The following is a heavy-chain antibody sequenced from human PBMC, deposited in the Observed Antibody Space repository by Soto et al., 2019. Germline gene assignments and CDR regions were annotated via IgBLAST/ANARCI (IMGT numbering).Heavy chain of an antibody. CDR2: ISAYNGNI. V-gene: IGHV1-18*01. D-gene: IGHD3-10*01. J-gene: IGHJ4*02. Sequence: ASVKVSCKXSGYMFISYGINWVRQAPGQGLEWMGWISAYNGNIKYAQNLQGRVTMTTDTSTSTAYMEMRSLRSDDTAVYYCVRDLDGSGSYYTDYWGPGTLVTVSS. CDR3: VRDLDGSGSYYTDY. CDR1: GYMFISYG.